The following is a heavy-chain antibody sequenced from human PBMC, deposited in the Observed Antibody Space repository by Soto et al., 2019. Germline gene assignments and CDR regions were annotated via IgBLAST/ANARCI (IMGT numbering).Heavy chain of an antibody. CDR3: ARAGRLIRLGFDY. CDR1: GGSFSGYY. CDR2: INHSGST. J-gene: IGHJ4*02. D-gene: IGHD3-16*01. Sequence: QVQLQQWGAGLLKPSETLSLTCAVYGGSFSGYYWSWIRQPPGKGLEWIGEINHSGSTNYNPSLKSRVTISVDTSKNQFSLKLSSVTAADTAVYYCARAGRLIRLGFDYWGQGTLVTVSS. V-gene: IGHV4-34*01.